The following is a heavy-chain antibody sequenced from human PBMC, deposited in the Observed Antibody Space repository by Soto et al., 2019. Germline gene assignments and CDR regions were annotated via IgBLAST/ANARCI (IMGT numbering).Heavy chain of an antibody. J-gene: IGHJ4*02. D-gene: IGHD3-22*01. CDR1: GGTFRSYA. V-gene: IGHV1-69*13. Sequence: GASVKVSCKASGGTFRSYAISWVRQAPGQGLEWMGGIIPIFGTANYAQKFQGRVTITADESTSTAYMELSSLRSEDTAVYYCARAYYYDSSGYYYHFDYWGQGTLVTVSS. CDR2: IIPIFGTA. CDR3: ARAYYYDSSGYYYHFDY.